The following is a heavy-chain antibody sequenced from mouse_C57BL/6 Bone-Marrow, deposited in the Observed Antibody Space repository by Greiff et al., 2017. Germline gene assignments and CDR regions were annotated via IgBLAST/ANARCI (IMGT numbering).Heavy chain of an antibody. V-gene: IGHV1-47*01. CDR1: GYTFTTYP. Sequence: QVQLQQSGAELVKPGASVKMSCKASGYTFTTYPIAWMKQNPGKSLEWIGNFHPYDDDTKYTEKFKGKATLTVDKSASTAYLELSRLTSDDVAVYYCARGTVYYLDYWGKGNTLTVSS. CDR2: FHPYDDDT. CDR3: ARGTVYYLDY. D-gene: IGHD3-3*01. J-gene: IGHJ2*01.